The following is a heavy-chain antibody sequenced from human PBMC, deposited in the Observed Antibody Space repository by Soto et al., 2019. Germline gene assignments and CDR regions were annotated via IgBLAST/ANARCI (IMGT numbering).Heavy chain of an antibody. Sequence: QVQLQESGPGLVKPSETLSLTCTVSGGSIGSYYWNWIRQPPGKGLEWIGYIYYSGSTNYNPSLKSRVTISGDTSKNKFSLKLSSVTAADSAVYYCARDGGFYYGMDFWGQGTTLTVSS. CDR3: ARDGGFYYGMDF. D-gene: IGHD3-3*01. V-gene: IGHV4-59*01. J-gene: IGHJ6*02. CDR2: IYYSGST. CDR1: GGSIGSYY.